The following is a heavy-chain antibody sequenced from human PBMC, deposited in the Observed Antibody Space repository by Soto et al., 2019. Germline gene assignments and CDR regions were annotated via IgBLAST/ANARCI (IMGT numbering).Heavy chain of an antibody. CDR1: GGTFSSYT. D-gene: IGHD4-17*01. CDR2: IIPILGIA. Sequence: SVKVSCKASGGTFSSYTISWVRQAPGQGLEWMGRIIPILGIANYAQKFQGRVTITADKSTSTAYMELSSLRSEDTAVYYCARGDYGGNSGYYFDYWGQGTLVTVSS. V-gene: IGHV1-69*02. CDR3: ARGDYGGNSGYYFDY. J-gene: IGHJ4*02.